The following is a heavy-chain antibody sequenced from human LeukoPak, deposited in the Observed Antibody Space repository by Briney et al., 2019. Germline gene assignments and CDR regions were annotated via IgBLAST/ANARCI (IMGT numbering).Heavy chain of an antibody. J-gene: IGHJ6*04. Sequence: PGGSLRLSCATSGFTFSPYSFNWVRQAPGKGLEWISYINAHRTIYYADSVEGRFTISRDNAKNSAYLQLNSLRVEDTAMYYCAELGITMIGGVWGKGTTVTISS. CDR1: GFTFSPYS. V-gene: IGHV3-48*01. CDR3: AELGITMIGGV. D-gene: IGHD3-10*02. CDR2: INAHRTI.